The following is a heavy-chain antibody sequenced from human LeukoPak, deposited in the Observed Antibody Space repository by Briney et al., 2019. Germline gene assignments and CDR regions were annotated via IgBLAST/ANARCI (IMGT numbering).Heavy chain of an antibody. D-gene: IGHD4-17*01. V-gene: IGHV4-61*02. CDR2: IYTSGVT. J-gene: IGHJ4*02. Sequence: SETLSLTCTVSGASITGGRYYWTWIRQPAGKGLEWIGRIYTSGVTTYNPSLKSRVTMSLDTSKNQISLNLNSVTAADTAVYYCARGLWDNGDRFEYWGPGTLVTVSS. CDR1: GASITGGRYY. CDR3: ARGLWDNGDRFEY.